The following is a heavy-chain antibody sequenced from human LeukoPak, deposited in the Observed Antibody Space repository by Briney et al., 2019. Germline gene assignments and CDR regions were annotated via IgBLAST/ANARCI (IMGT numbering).Heavy chain of an antibody. Sequence: GGSLRLSCAASGFTVSSNYMSWVRQAPGKGLVWVSRINSDGSSTSYADSVKGRFTISRDNAKNTLYLQMNSLRAEDTAVYYCAKAGRDGYNLGGYRGQGTLVTVSS. V-gene: IGHV3-74*01. CDR2: INSDGSST. CDR3: AKAGRDGYNLGGY. J-gene: IGHJ4*02. D-gene: IGHD5-24*01. CDR1: GFTVSSNY.